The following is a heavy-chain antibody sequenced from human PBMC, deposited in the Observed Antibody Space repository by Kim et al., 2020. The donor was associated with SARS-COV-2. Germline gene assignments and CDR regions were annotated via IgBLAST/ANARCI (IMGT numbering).Heavy chain of an antibody. CDR2: IYYSGST. D-gene: IGHD5-12*01. CDR1: GGSISSSSYY. CDR3: VSDRGYSGYEFGY. V-gene: IGHV4-39*07. Sequence: SETLSLTCTVSGGSISSSSYYWGWIRQPPGKGLEWIGSIYYSGSTYYNPSLKSRVAISLDTSKNQFSLKMSSLTAADTAVYYCVSDRGYSGYEFGYWGQGTLVTVSS. J-gene: IGHJ4*02.